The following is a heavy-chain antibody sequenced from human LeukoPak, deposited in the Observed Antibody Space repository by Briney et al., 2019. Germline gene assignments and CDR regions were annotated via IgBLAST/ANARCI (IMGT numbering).Heavy chain of an antibody. CDR3: ANQITIFGVGRHFDY. V-gene: IGHV4-39*01. J-gene: IGHJ4*02. Sequence: SETLSLACTVSGGSISSSSYYWGWLRQPPGQGLEWIGSIYYSGSTYYNPSLKRRVTISVDTSKNQFSLKLSSVTAADTAVYYCANQITIFGVGRHFDYWGQGTLVTVSS. CDR1: GGSISSSSYY. D-gene: IGHD3-3*01. CDR2: IYYSGST.